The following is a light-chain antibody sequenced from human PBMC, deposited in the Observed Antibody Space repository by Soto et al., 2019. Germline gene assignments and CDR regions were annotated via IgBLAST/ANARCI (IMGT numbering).Light chain of an antibody. Sequence: EIVMTQSPATLSVSPGERATLFCRASQTISSNLGWYQQTPGQAPRLLIYGASTRATGIPARFGGSGAGTEFNLTISSLQSEDSAVYYCQQYNNWPPMFTFGPGTKVDVK. CDR2: GAS. J-gene: IGKJ3*01. CDR3: QQYNNWPPMFT. V-gene: IGKV3-15*01. CDR1: QTISSN.